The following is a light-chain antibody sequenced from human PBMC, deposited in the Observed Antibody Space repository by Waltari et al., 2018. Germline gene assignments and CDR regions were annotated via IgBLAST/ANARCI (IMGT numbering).Light chain of an antibody. J-gene: IGKJ2*01. Sequence: DIQMTQSTTSLSASVGDRVTITCRASQDISNSLAWYQQKPGKVPKLLISAASTLQSGVPSRFSGSGSGTDFTLTIGSLQPEDVATYYCQKYNSVPYTFGQGTKLEIK. V-gene: IGKV1-27*01. CDR3: QKYNSVPYT. CDR1: QDISNS. CDR2: AAS.